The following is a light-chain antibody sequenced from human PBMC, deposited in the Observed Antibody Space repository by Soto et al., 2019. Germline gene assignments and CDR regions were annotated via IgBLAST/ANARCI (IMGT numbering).Light chain of an antibody. V-gene: IGLV2-14*01. Sequence: QSALTQPASVSGSPGQSITISCTGTSSDGGNYNYVSWYQQHPGKAPKLMIYDVSNRPSGVSNRFSGSKSGITASLTISGLQAEDEADYYCSSYTSSSTYVFGTGTKLTVL. CDR2: DVS. CDR1: SSDGGNYNY. CDR3: SSYTSSSTYV. J-gene: IGLJ1*01.